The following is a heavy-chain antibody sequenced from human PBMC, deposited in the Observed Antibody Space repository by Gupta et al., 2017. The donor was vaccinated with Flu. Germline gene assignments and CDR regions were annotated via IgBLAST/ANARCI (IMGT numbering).Heavy chain of an antibody. D-gene: IGHD2-15*01. CDR3: ARRRGGEYYYYGMDV. V-gene: IGHV4-39*01. J-gene: IGHJ6*02. CDR1: GGSIINSNSY. CDR2: IYYSGSN. Sequence: QMQLQESGPGLVKPSETLSLTCIVSGGSIINSNSYWDWIRQPPGKGLEGIGNIYYSGSNYYSASLKSRVTISVDMSKNQFSLRLSSVTAADTAVYYCARRRGGEYYYYGMDVWGRGTAVTVSS.